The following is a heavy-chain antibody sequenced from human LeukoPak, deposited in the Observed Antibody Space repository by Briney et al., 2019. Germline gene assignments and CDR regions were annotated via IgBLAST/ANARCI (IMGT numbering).Heavy chain of an antibody. V-gene: IGHV1-18*01. Sequence: ASVKVSCTASGYTFTSYGISWVRQAPGQGLEWMGWISAYNGNIKYAKKLQGRVTMTTETSPRTAYMELRRLRCDDTAVYYCARWGGYCSGGSCYFDYWSQGTLVTVSS. CDR1: GYTFTSYG. CDR3: ARWGGYCSGGSCYFDY. CDR2: ISAYNGNI. D-gene: IGHD2-15*01. J-gene: IGHJ4*02.